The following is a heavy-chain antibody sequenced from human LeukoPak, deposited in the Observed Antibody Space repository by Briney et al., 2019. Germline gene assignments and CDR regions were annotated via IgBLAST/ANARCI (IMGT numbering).Heavy chain of an antibody. D-gene: IGHD6-19*01. J-gene: IGHJ6*03. CDR1: GFTFSSYG. CDR2: ISYDGSNK. V-gene: IGHV3-30*19. Sequence: QSGGSLRLSCAASGFTFSSYGMHRVRQAPGKGLEWVAVISYDGSNKYYADSVKGRFTISRDNSKNTLYLQMNSLRAEDTAVYYCARDFWYSSGWSGWDYYYYMDVWGKGTTVTVSS. CDR3: ARDFWYSSGWSGWDYYYYMDV.